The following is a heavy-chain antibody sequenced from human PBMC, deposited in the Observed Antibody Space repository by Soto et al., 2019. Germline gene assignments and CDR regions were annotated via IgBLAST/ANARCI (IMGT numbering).Heavy chain of an antibody. V-gene: IGHV3-33*01. CDR1: GFTFSSYG. CDR3: ARDLLHSGYDIGFFDY. CDR2: IWYDGSNK. J-gene: IGHJ4*02. D-gene: IGHD5-12*01. Sequence: QVQLVESGGGVVQPGRSLRLSCAASGFTFSSYGMDWVRQAPGKGLEWVAVIWYDGSNKYYADSVKGRFTISRDNSKNTLYRQMNSLRAEDTAVYYCARDLLHSGYDIGFFDYWGQGTLVTVSS.